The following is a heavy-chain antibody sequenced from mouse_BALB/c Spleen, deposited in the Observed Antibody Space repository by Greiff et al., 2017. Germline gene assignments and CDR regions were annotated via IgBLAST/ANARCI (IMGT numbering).Heavy chain of an antibody. V-gene: IGHV5-17*02. CDR2: ISSGSSTI. J-gene: IGHJ2*01. Sequence: EVHLVESGGGLVQPGGSRKLSCAASGFTFSSFGMHWVRQAPEKGLEWVAYISSGSSTIYYADTVKGRFTISRDNPKNTLFLQMTSLRSEDTAMYYCARRGITTATLDYWGQGTTLTVSS. D-gene: IGHD1-2*01. CDR1: GFTFSSFG. CDR3: ARRGITTATLDY.